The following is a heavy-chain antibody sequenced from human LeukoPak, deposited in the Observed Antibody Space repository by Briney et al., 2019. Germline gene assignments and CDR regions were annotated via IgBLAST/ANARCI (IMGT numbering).Heavy chain of an antibody. CDR3: ARVDVQYYYDSSGYQFDP. Sequence: GGSLRLSCAASGFTFSSYSMNWVRQAPGKGLEWVSSISSSSSYMYYADSVKGRFTISRDNAKNSLYLQMNSLRAEDTAVYYCARVDVQYYYDSSGYQFDPWGQGTLVTVSS. CDR1: GFTFSSYS. V-gene: IGHV3-21*01. D-gene: IGHD3-22*01. CDR2: ISSSSSYM. J-gene: IGHJ5*02.